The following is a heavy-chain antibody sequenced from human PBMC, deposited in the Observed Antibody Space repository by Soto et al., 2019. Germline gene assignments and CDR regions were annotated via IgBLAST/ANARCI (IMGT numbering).Heavy chain of an antibody. V-gene: IGHV4-39*01. CDR3: SRIAVSGPITGFDY. D-gene: IGHD6-19*01. J-gene: IGHJ4*02. Sequence: SETLSLTCTVSGGSISNSSYLWGWIRQPPGKGLQWIGSVSYSGSTYYNPSLKSRVTISADTSKTQSSLRLSSVTAADTAVYYCSRIAVSGPITGFDYWGRGALVTVSS. CDR1: GGSISNSSYL. CDR2: VSYSGST.